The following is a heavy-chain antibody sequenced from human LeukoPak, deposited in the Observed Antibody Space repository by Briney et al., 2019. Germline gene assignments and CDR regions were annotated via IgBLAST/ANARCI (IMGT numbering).Heavy chain of an antibody. CDR3: VKSKRLGWVSDAFDI. CDR1: RFTFSSYA. CDR2: ISSNGGNT. J-gene: IGHJ3*02. D-gene: IGHD1-26*01. Sequence: GGSLRLSCSASRFTFSSYAMHWVRQAPGKGLEYVSSISSNGGNTYYADSVKGRFTISRDNSKNTLYLQMSSLRAEDTAVYYCVKSKRLGWVSDAFDICGQGTMVTVSS. V-gene: IGHV3-64D*09.